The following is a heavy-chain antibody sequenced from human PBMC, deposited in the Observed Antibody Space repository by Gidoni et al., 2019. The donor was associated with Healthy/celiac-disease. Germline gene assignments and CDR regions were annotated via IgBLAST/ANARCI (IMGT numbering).Heavy chain of an antibody. Sequence: EVQLVESGGGLVKPGGSLRLACAASGFAFSSYSMNWVRQAPGKGLEWVSSISSSSSSIYYADSVKGRFTISRDNAKNSLYLQMNSLRAEDTAVYYCARGTPASKPGGDYWGQGTLVTVSS. D-gene: IGHD3-10*01. J-gene: IGHJ4*02. CDR3: ARGTPASKPGGDY. CDR2: ISSSSSSI. CDR1: GFAFSSYS. V-gene: IGHV3-21*01.